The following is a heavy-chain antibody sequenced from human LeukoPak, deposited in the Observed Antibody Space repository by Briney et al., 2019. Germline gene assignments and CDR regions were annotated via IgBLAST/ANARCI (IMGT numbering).Heavy chain of an antibody. Sequence: GGSLRLSCAASGFTFSSYGMHWVRQAPGKGLEWVAFIRYDGSNKYYADSVKGRFTISRDNSKNTLYLQMNSLRAEDTAVYYCAKAPRRGWHEYYFDYWGQGTLVTVSS. J-gene: IGHJ4*02. CDR2: IRYDGSNK. CDR1: GFTFSSYG. V-gene: IGHV3-30*02. CDR3: AKAPRRGWHEYYFDY. D-gene: IGHD6-19*01.